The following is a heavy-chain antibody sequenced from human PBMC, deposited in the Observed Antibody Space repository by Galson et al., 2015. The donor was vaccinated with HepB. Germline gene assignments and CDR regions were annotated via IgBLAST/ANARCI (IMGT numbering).Heavy chain of an antibody. CDR1: GFTFSYYA. J-gene: IGHJ4*02. CDR2: ITPSGDNT. V-gene: IGHV3-23*01. CDR3: AKVFPEKTDGWYRQALYYFDS. D-gene: IGHD6-19*01. Sequence: SLRLSCAASGFTFSYYAMSWVRQAPGKELEWISAITPSGDNTYSADSMKGRFTTSRDNSRNTLFLQMNSLRADDTAIYFCAKVFPEKTDGWYRQALYYFDSWGQGTQVTVSS.